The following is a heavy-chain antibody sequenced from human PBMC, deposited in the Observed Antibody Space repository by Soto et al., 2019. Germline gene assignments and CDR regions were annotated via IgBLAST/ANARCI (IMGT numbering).Heavy chain of an antibody. D-gene: IGHD2-15*01. CDR2: IYPGDSDT. CDR3: ARKLRSGGFHFDF. J-gene: IGHJ4*02. Sequence: PGESLKISCSGSGYSFTNYWIGWVRQMPGKGLEWMGIIYPGDSDTRYSPSFQGQVTISADKSISTAYLQWSSLKASDTAMYYCARKLRSGGFHFDFWGQGTLVTVYS. CDR1: GYSFTNYW. V-gene: IGHV5-51*01.